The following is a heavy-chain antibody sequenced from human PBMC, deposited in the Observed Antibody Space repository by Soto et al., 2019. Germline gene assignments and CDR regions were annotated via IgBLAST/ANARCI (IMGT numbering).Heavy chain of an antibody. Sequence: KVSCKASGGTFSSYAISWVRQAPGQGLEWMGGIIPIFGTANYAQKFQGRVTITADESTSTAYMELSSLRSEDTAVYYCARGIIVGATVRYYYGMDVWGQGTTVTVSS. J-gene: IGHJ6*02. CDR2: IIPIFGTA. V-gene: IGHV1-69*01. CDR3: ARGIIVGATVRYYYGMDV. D-gene: IGHD1-26*01. CDR1: GGTFSSYA.